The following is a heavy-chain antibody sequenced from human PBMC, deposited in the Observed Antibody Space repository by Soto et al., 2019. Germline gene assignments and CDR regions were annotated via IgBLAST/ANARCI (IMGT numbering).Heavy chain of an antibody. J-gene: IGHJ3*02. CDR1: GFTFNTYV. CDR3: ARGGPGLHNTFEI. CDR2: INGGGDST. D-gene: IGHD3-16*01. Sequence: GGSLRLSCAASGFTFNTYVMNWVRQAPGKGLEWVSNINGGGDSTNYADSVKGRFTISRDNFKNILSLQMNSLRVEDTALYYCARGGPGLHNTFEIWGQGTLVTVSS. V-gene: IGHV3-23*01.